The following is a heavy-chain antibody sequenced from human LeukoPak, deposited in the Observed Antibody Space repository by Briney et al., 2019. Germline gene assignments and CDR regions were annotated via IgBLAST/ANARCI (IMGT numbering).Heavy chain of an antibody. D-gene: IGHD1-26*01. CDR1: GGSISSYY. V-gene: IGHV4-4*07. CDR3: ARDQYSGSLDY. CDR2: FYSTGST. J-gene: IGHJ4*02. Sequence: SETLSLTCTVSGGSISSYYWTWIRQPAGKGLEWIGRFYSTGSTNYNPSLKSRVTMSVDTTKNQFSLKLSSVTAADTAVYYCARDQYSGSLDYWGQGTLVTVSS.